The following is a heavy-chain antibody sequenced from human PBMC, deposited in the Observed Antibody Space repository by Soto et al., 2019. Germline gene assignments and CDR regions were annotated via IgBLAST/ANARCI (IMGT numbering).Heavy chain of an antibody. J-gene: IGHJ3*02. D-gene: IGHD2-2*01. Sequence: SETLSLTCTVSGGSITSSYWSWIRRPPGKGLEWIAYIYGTGISGYTPSTSYNPSLKSRVTMSVDTSKSQFSLKLTSVTAEDTAVYYCARVGSTRGAFDIWGQGTMVTVS. CDR3: ARVGSTRGAFDI. CDR2: IYGTGISGYTPST. CDR1: GGSITSSY. V-gene: IGHV4-59*01.